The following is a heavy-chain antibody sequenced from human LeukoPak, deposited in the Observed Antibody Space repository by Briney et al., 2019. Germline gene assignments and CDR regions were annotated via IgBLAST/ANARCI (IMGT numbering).Heavy chain of an antibody. D-gene: IGHD6-13*01. CDR1: GGSISSYY. V-gene: IGHV4-59*01. CDR3: ARHEIAAAGAPDYAFDI. Sequence: SETLSLTCTVSGGSISSYYWSWIRQPPGKGLEWIGYIYYSGSTNYNPSLKSRVTISVDTSKNQFSLKLSSVTAADTAVYYCARHEIAAAGAPDYAFDIWGQGTMVTVSS. CDR2: IYYSGST. J-gene: IGHJ3*02.